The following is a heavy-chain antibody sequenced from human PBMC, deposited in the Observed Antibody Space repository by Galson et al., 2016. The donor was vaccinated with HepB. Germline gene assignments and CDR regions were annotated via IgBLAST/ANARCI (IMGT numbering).Heavy chain of an antibody. J-gene: IGHJ6*02. D-gene: IGHD3-3*01. CDR2: IYHNGST. CDR1: NGTISSSKW. Sequence: SETLSLTCTVSNGTISSSKWWSWVRQPPGEGLEWIGEIYHNGSTNYNPSLKGRVTISLDRSKNHFSLKVSSVTAADTAVYYCARDLGRFVDYYGMDVWGQGTTVTVSS. CDR3: ARDLGRFVDYYGMDV. V-gene: IGHV4-4*02.